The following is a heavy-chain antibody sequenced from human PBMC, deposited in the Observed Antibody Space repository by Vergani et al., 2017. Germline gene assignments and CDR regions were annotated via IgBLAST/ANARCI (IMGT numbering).Heavy chain of an antibody. D-gene: IGHD5-12*01. J-gene: IGHJ6*02. CDR3: AKANPRNSXYDYLYCYHAMDV. CDR1: GFTFNHYA. CDR2: ISGSGGST. Sequence: EVQLLESGGDLVQPGGSLRLSCAASGFTFNHYAMNWVRQAPGKGLEWVSGISGSGGSTYYEGSVKGRFTISRDSSKNTLYLQMNSLSAGDTTVYYCAKANPRNSXYDYLYCYHAMDVWCQGTTVTVSS. V-gene: IGHV3-23*01.